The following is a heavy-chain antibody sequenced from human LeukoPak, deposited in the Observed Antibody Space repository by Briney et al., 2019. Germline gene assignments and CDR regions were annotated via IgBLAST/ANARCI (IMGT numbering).Heavy chain of an antibody. V-gene: IGHV3-30*02. Sequence: PGGSLRLSCAASGFTFSIYGMHWVRQAPGKGLEWVKFIRYDGSNKYYADSVKGRFTISRDNSKNTLYLQMNSLRVEDTAVYYCAKDLCSSSSCYVDYWGQGTLVTVSS. CDR3: AKDLCSSSSCYVDY. CDR1: GFTFSIYG. J-gene: IGHJ4*02. CDR2: IRYDGSNK. D-gene: IGHD2-2*01.